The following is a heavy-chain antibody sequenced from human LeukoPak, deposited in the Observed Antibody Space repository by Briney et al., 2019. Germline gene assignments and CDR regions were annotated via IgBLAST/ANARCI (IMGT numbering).Heavy chain of an antibody. V-gene: IGHV1-69*04. CDR3: ARDSFNEGIAAAGNDY. Sequence: GSSVKVSCKASEGTFSSYAISWVRQAPGQGLEWMGRIIPIFGIANYAQKFQGRVTITADKSTSTAYMELSSLRSEDTAVYYCARDSFNEGIAAAGNDYWGQGTLVTVSS. J-gene: IGHJ4*02. CDR2: IIPIFGIA. CDR1: EGTFSSYA. D-gene: IGHD6-13*01.